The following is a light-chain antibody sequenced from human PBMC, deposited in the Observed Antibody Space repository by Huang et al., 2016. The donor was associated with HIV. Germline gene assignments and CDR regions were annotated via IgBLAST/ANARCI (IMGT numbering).Light chain of an antibody. CDR3: QQLNSYPPT. V-gene: IGKV1-9*01. CDR1: QGISSY. Sequence: IHLTQSPSSLSASVGDRVTITCRASQGISSYLAWYQQKPGKAPKLLIYAASTLQSGVPSRFSGSGYGTDFTLTISSLQPEDFATYHCQQLNSYPPTFGQGTKVEIK. CDR2: AAS. J-gene: IGKJ1*01.